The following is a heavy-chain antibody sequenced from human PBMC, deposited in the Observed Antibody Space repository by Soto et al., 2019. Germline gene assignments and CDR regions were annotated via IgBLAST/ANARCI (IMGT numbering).Heavy chain of an antibody. D-gene: IGHD2-2*01. CDR1: GGTFSSYT. V-gene: IGHV1-69*02. CDR2: IIPILGIA. CDR3: ARVSITGPIHVAFDY. Sequence: QVQLVQSGAEVKKPGSSVKVSCKASGGTFSSYTISWVRQAPGQGLEWMGRIIPILGIANYAQKFQGRVTITADKSTSTAYMELSSLRSEDTAVYYCARVSITGPIHVAFDYWGQGTLVTVSS. J-gene: IGHJ4*02.